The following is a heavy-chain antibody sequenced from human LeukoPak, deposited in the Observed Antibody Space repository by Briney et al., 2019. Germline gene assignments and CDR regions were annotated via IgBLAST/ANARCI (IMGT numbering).Heavy chain of an antibody. D-gene: IGHD4-23*01. CDR2: LDSSGST. CDR1: GGSISSRSDY. CDR3: SRSHDYGGLYFYYYMDV. V-gene: IGHV4-39*01. Sequence: SETLSFTCTVSGGSISSRSDYWGWIRQTPGKGLEWIGNLDSSGSTYYNPSLKSRVTISVGTSKNQFSLNLRSVTAADTAIYFCSRSHDYGGLYFYYYMDVWGKGTTVTVSS. J-gene: IGHJ6*03.